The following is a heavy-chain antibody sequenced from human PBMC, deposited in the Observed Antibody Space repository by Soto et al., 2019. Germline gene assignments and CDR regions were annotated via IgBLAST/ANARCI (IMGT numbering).Heavy chain of an antibody. CDR1: GGSFSGYY. CDR2: INHSGST. Sequence: SETLSLTCAVYGGSFSGYYWSWIRQPPGKGLEWIGEINHSGSTNYNPSLKSRVTISVDTSKNQFSLKLSSVTAADTAVYYCAGDFHYSDSSAYHWKAPYDCWGQGTLVTVSS. D-gene: IGHD3-22*01. V-gene: IGHV4-34*01. CDR3: AGDFHYSDSSAYHWKAPYDC. J-gene: IGHJ4*02.